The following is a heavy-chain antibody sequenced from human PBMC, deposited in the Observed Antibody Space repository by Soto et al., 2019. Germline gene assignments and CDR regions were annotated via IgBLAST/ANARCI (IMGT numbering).Heavy chain of an antibody. V-gene: IGHV3-30*03. J-gene: IGHJ6*02. Sequence: GGSVRQSCVAAECASRGGRRHRVRQAPGKGLEWVTVISYDGSNKYYADSVKGRFTISRDKAKNTLYLQMNSLRAEDTAVYYMARYDYYGMDGCGQGTTLTISS. CDR2: ISYDGSNK. CDR1: ECASRGGR. CDR3: ARYDYYGMDG.